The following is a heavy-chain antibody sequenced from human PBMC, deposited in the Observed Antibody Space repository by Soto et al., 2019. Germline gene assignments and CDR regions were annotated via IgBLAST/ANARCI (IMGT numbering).Heavy chain of an antibody. V-gene: IGHV5-51*01. CDR2: IYPGDSDT. D-gene: IGHD6-6*01. J-gene: IGHJ4*02. CDR1: GYSFTSYW. CDR3: ARQRGEYSSSSSIDY. Sequence: GESLKISCKGSGYSFTSYWIGWVRQMPGKGLEWMGIIYPGDSDTRYSPSFQGQITISADKSISTAYLQWSSLKASDTAMYYCARQRGEYSSSSSIDYWGQGTLVTVSS.